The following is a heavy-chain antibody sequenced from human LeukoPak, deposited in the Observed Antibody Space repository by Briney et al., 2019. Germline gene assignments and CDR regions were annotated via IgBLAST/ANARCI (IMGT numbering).Heavy chain of an antibody. J-gene: IGHJ3*02. Sequence: GASVKVSCKASGYTFTSYYVHWVRQAPGQGLEWMGIINPSGGSTSYAQKFQGRVTMTRDTSTSTVYMELSSLRSEDTAVYYCATGRRSRMTYYYDSSGYDDAFDIWGQGTMVTVSS. CDR3: ATGRRSRMTYYYDSSGYDDAFDI. CDR1: GYTFTSYY. CDR2: INPSGGST. V-gene: IGHV1-46*01. D-gene: IGHD3-22*01.